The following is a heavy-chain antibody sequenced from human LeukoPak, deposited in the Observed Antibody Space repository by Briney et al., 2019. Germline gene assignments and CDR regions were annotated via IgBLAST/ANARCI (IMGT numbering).Heavy chain of an antibody. CDR1: GGSFSGYY. D-gene: IGHD2-21*02. V-gene: IGHV4-34*01. Sequence: SETLSLTCAVYGGSFSGYYWSWIRQPPGKGLEWIGEINHSGSTNYNPSLKSRVTISVDTSKNQFSLKLSSVTAADTAVYYCAGARPARVVVTAIGLDYWGQGTLVTVSS. J-gene: IGHJ4*02. CDR3: AGARPARVVVTAIGLDY. CDR2: INHSGST.